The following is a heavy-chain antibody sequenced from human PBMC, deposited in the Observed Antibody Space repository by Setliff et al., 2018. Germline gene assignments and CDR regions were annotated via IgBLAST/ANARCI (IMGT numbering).Heavy chain of an antibody. V-gene: IGHV3-21*01. CDR1: GLTFSSYT. CDR3: ARVASIMILVDIFYTNDAFDI. J-gene: IGHJ3*02. D-gene: IGHD3-22*01. CDR2: LDTSSTWI. Sequence: GGSLRLSCAASGLTFSSYTMNWVRQAPGQGLEWVSSLDTSSTWIYYGDSVKGRFTISRDNAKKSLYLQMNSLRAEDTAVYYCARVASIMILVDIFYTNDAFDIWGQGTMVTVSS.